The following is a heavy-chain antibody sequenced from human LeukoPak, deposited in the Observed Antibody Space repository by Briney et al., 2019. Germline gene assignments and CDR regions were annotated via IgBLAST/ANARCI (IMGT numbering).Heavy chain of an antibody. CDR2: IDPSYSYT. CDR1: AYRFTSYW. CDR3: ARHMDYWYFDL. Sequence: GGSLKISFQGSAYRFTSYWISWVRQMPGKGGEWMGRIDPSYSYTIYSPSFQPHVTISTDNSISTVYLQWSSLKASDTAMYHCARHMDYWYFDLWGPGTLVTVSS. J-gene: IGHJ2*01. V-gene: IGHV5-10-1*01.